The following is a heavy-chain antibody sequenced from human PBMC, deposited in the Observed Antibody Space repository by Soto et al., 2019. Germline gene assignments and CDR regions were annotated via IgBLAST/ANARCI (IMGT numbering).Heavy chain of an antibody. CDR2: IYYSGT. D-gene: IGHD3-3*01. J-gene: IGHJ4*02. Sequence: LVPLCVSRSVSCGSTSAYGGRWIRQPPGKGLEWIGYIYYSGTNYNPSLKSRVTISLDTSKNQFFLKLSSVTAADTAVYYCARYDFWNGYFDFWGQGTPVTVSS. CDR3: ARYDFWNGYFDF. CDR1: CGSTSAYG. V-gene: IGHV4-59*08.